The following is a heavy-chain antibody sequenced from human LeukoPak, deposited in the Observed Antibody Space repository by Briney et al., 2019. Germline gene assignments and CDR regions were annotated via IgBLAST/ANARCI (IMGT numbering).Heavy chain of an antibody. Sequence: GGSLRLSCAASGFTFSSYEMNWVRQAPGKGLEWVSYISSSGSTIYYADSVKGRFTISRDNAKNSLYLQMNSLRAGDTAFYYCARDEDYSYYMDVWGKGTTVTVSS. V-gene: IGHV3-48*03. CDR1: GFTFSSYE. CDR3: ARDEDYSYYMDV. CDR2: ISSSGSTI. J-gene: IGHJ6*03.